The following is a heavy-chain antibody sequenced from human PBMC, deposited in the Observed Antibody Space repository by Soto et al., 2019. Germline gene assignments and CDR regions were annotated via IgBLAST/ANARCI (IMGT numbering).Heavy chain of an antibody. J-gene: IGHJ4*02. Sequence: GGSLRLSCAASGFTFSSYGMHWVRQAPGKGLEWVAVISYDGSNKYYADSVKGRFTISRDNSKNTLYLQMNSLRAEDTAVYYCAKDFGAQYFDYWGQGTLVTVSS. D-gene: IGHD3-10*01. CDR2: ISYDGSNK. CDR3: AKDFGAQYFDY. V-gene: IGHV3-30*18. CDR1: GFTFSSYG.